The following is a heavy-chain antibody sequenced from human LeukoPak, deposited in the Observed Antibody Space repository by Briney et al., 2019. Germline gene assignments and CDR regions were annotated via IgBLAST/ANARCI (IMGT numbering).Heavy chain of an antibody. Sequence: SETLSLTCTVSGGSISSYYWSWIRQPAGKGLEWIGRIYTSGSTNYNPSLKSRVTMSVDTSKNQFSLKLSSVTAADTAVHYCASECSGGSCYEGGYWGEGTLVTVSS. CDR1: GGSISSYY. D-gene: IGHD2-15*01. J-gene: IGHJ4*02. CDR3: ASECSGGSCYEGGY. V-gene: IGHV4-4*07. CDR2: IYTSGST.